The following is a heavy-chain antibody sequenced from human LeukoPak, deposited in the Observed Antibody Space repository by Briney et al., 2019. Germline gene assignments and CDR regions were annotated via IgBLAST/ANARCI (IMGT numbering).Heavy chain of an antibody. CDR3: SNGIYDRSY. V-gene: IGHV3-7*01. CDR1: GFTFTTYW. Sequence: GGSLRLYCAGSGFTFTTYWMAWVRQAPGKGLEWVANIKQEGSEAVYADSVRGRFTISRDNAKTSLYLQMNSLRVEDTAVYYCSNGIYDRSYWGQGTLVTVSS. D-gene: IGHD2-8*01. J-gene: IGHJ4*02. CDR2: IKQEGSEA.